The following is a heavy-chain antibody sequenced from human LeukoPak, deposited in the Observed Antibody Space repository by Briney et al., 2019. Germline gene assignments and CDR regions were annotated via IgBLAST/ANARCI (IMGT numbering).Heavy chain of an antibody. CDR3: AKAGYGSGSYLRYYYGMDV. CDR2: IYWDDDK. J-gene: IGHJ6*02. Sequence: SGPTLVKPTQTLTLTCTLSGLSLNTAGVGVGWIRQPPGKALEWLALIYWDDDKRYNPSLKTRLTITKDTSKNQVVLTVTNMDPVDTATYYCAKAGYGSGSYLRYYYGMDVWGQGTTVTVSS. D-gene: IGHD3-10*01. CDR1: GLSLNTAGVG. V-gene: IGHV2-5*02.